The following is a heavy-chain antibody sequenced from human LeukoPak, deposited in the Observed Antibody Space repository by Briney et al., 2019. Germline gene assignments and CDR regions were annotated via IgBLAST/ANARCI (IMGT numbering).Heavy chain of an antibody. CDR3: ARGREAARPPLGF. Sequence: SETLSFTCAVYGGSFRGYYGSWIRQPPGKGLEWIGEINQSGRMNYNPCLKSRVTISVDTSKYQFSLRLSSVTAGDTAVYYCARGREAARPPLGFWGQGTLVTVSS. CDR2: INQSGRM. V-gene: IGHV4-34*01. D-gene: IGHD6-6*01. J-gene: IGHJ4*02. CDR1: GGSFRGYY.